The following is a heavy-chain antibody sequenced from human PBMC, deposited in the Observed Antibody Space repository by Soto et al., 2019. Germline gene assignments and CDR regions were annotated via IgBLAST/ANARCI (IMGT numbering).Heavy chain of an antibody. CDR1: EGTFITYT. CDR2: IIPIIGII. Sequence: QVQLVQSGAEVKKPGSWGKVSCKASEGTFITYTITWVRQAPGQGLEWMGRIIPIIGIINYAQKFQGRVTLSADKFTGTAYMELTGLRSDDTAVYYCAGDPDSHYNDSHASSYPWGQGTLVTVSS. J-gene: IGHJ5*02. D-gene: IGHD4-4*01. CDR3: AGDPDSHYNDSHASSYP. V-gene: IGHV1-69*08.